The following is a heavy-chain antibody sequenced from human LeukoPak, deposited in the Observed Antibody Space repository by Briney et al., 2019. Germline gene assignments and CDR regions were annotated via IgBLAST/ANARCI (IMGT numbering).Heavy chain of an antibody. CDR1: GFTFADYA. V-gene: IGHV3-43*02. D-gene: IGHD3-10*01. CDR2: ISGDGGST. CDR3: AKGNDYYGSGSYMDV. Sequence: QPGGSLRLSCAASGFTFADYAMHWVRQAPGKGLEWDYLISGDGGSTYYADSVKGRFTISRDNSKNSLYLQMNSLRTEDTALYYCAKGNDYYGSGSYMDVWGKGTTVTVSS. J-gene: IGHJ6*03.